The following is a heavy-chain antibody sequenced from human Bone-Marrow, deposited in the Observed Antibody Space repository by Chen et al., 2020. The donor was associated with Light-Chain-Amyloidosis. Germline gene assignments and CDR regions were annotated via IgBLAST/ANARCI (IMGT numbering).Heavy chain of an antibody. J-gene: IGHJ3*02. CDR2: INDSGTT. CDR1: GGSFSGSY. Sequence: QVQLQQWGAGLLKPSETLSLTCGVYGGSFSGSYLSWIRQPPGKGLGWIGEINDSGTTNYSPSLKNRFTISVDMSKNQFFLKLTSVTAADTAVYYCARDPPTTEGASDAFDIWGQGTMVTVSS. D-gene: IGHD1-1*01. CDR3: ARDPPTTEGASDAFDI. V-gene: IGHV4-34*01.